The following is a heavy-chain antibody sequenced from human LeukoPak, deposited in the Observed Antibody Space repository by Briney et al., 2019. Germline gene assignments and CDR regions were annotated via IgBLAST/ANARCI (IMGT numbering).Heavy chain of an antibody. J-gene: IGHJ4*02. D-gene: IGHD3-22*01. CDR1: GFTFSSYS. CDR3: ARAGSGYLFDY. CDR2: ISSSSSTI. Sequence: GSLRLSCAASGFTFSSYSMNWVRQAPGKGLEWVSYISSSSSTIYYADSVKGRFTISRDNAKNSLYLQMNSLRAEDTAVYYCARAGSGYLFDYWGQGTLVTVSS. V-gene: IGHV3-48*01.